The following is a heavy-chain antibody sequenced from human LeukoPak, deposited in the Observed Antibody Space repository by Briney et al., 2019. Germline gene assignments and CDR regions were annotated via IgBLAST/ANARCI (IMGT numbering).Heavy chain of an antibody. CDR3: AKDIYGGADFEVYYYYYGMDV. CDR1: GFTFDDYA. D-gene: IGHD4-23*01. V-gene: IGHV3-43*02. J-gene: IGHJ6*02. Sequence: GGALRLSCAASGFTFDDYAMHWVRQAPGKGLEGVSLISGDGGSTYYADSVKGRFTISRDNSKNSLYLQMNSLRTEDTALYYCAKDIYGGADFEVYYYYYGMDVWGQGTTVTVSS. CDR2: ISGDGGST.